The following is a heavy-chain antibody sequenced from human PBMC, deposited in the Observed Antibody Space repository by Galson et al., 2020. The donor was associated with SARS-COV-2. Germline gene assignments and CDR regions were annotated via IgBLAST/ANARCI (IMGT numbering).Heavy chain of an antibody. CDR1: GFTFSSYA. V-gene: IGHV3-30-3*01. D-gene: IGHD3-22*01. J-gene: IGHJ4*02. CDR2: ISYDGSNK. CDR3: ATGGYYYDSSGFPLFDY. Sequence: GGSLRLSCAASGFTFSSYAMHWVRQAPGKGLEWVAVISYDGSNKYYADSVKGRFTISRDNSKNTLYLQMNSLRAEDTAVYYCATGGYYYDSSGFPLFDYWGQGTLVTVSS.